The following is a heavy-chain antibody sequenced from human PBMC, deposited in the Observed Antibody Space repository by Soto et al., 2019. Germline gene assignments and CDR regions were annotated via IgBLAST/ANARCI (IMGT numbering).Heavy chain of an antibody. D-gene: IGHD6-13*01. J-gene: IGHJ4*02. CDR2: VYNSGST. V-gene: IGHV4-59*01. CDR1: GGSISSNY. Sequence: SETLSLTCTVSGGSISSNYWTWIRQPPGKGLEWIGYVYNSGSTNYNPSLKSRVTISEDTSKSQFSLKVNSMTAADTAVYYCARYRREAVAGYTLDNWGQGILVTAPQ. CDR3: ARYRREAVAGYTLDN.